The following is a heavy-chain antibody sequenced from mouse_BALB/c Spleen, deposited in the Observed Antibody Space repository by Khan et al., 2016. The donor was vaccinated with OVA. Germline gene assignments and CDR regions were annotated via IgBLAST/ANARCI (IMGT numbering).Heavy chain of an antibody. CDR2: INPTSGYT. CDR1: GYTFTTYW. J-gene: IGHJ2*01. Sequence: QVQLQQSGAELAKPGASVKMSCKASGYTFTTYWMHWVKQRPGQGLEWIGYINPTSGYTDYNEKFKDKATLSADKSSSTAYMQLSSLTSEDSAVXYCTSDSIDYWGQGTTLTVSS. CDR3: TSDSIDY. V-gene: IGHV1-7*01. D-gene: IGHD2-5*01.